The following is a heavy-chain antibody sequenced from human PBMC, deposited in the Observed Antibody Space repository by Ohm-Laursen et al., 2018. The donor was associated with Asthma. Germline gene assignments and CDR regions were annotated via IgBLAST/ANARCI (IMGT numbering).Heavy chain of an antibody. CDR2: ISAYNGNT. CDR3: ARGGAFVPYCSSTSCYAYYGMDV. J-gene: IGHJ6*02. CDR1: GYTFTSYG. D-gene: IGHD2-2*01. V-gene: IGHV1-18*01. Sequence: ASVKVSCKASGYTFTSYGISWVRQAPGQGLEWMGWISAYNGNTNYAQKFQGRVTMTRNTSISTAYMELSSLRSEDTAVYYCARGGAFVPYCSSTSCYAYYGMDVWGQGATVTVSS.